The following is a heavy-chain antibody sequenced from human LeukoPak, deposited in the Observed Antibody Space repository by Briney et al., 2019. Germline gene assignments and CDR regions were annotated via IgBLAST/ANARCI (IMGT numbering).Heavy chain of an antibody. CDR3: ARATYYYDSSGYQYRPFDY. J-gene: IGHJ4*02. CDR2: IYYSGST. Sequence: SAPLSLTCTVSGGSISSYYWSWIRQPPGKGLEWIGYIYYSGSTNYNPSLKSRVTISVDTSKKQFSLKLSSVTAADTAVYYCARATYYYDSSGYQYRPFDYWGQGTLVTVSS. CDR1: GGSISSYY. V-gene: IGHV4-59*08. D-gene: IGHD3-22*01.